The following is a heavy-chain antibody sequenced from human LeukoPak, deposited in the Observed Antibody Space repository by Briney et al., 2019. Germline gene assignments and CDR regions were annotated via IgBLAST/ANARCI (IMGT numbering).Heavy chain of an antibody. D-gene: IGHD2-2*01. CDR3: AGRACSSTSCYGSFDY. CDR2: INHSGST. J-gene: IGHJ4*02. Sequence: TGGSLRLSCAASGFTFSSYSMNWVRQPPGKGLEWIGEINHSGSTNYNPSLKSRVTISVDTSKNQFSLKLSSVTAADTAVYYCAGRACSSTSCYGSFDYWGQGTLVTVSS. CDR1: GFTFSSYS. V-gene: IGHV4-34*08.